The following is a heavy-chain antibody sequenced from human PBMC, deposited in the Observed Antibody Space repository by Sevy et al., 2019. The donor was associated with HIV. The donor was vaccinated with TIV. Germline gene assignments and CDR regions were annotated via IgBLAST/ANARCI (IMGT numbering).Heavy chain of an antibody. CDR1: GFTFSSYE. D-gene: IGHD3-10*01. V-gene: IGHV3-48*03. CDR2: ISNTGTTI. Sequence: GGSLRLSCAASGFTFSSYEMNWVRQAPGKGLEWVSYISNTGTTISYSDSVRGRFTISRDNARNSLYLQMNSLGAEDTAVYYCARDLPPSATMVAHFDYWGRGTLVTVSS. J-gene: IGHJ4*02. CDR3: ARDLPPSATMVAHFDY.